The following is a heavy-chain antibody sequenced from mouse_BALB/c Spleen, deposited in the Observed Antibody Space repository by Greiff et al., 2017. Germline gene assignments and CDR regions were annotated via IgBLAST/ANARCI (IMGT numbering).Heavy chain of an antibody. D-gene: IGHD4-1*01. J-gene: IGHJ2*01. CDR2: IYPSDSYT. V-gene: IGHV1-69*02. CDR3: TRQGLGRGYYFDY. CDR1: GYTFTSYW. Sequence: VQLQQPGAELVRPGASVKLSCKASGYTFTSYWINWVKQRPGQGLEWIGNIYPSDSYTNYNQKFKDKATLTVDKSSSTAYMQLSSPTSEDSAVYYCTRQGLGRGYYFDYWGQGTTLTVSS.